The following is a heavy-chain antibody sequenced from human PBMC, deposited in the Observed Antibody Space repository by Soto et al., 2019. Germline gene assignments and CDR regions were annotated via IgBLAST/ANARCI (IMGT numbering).Heavy chain of an antibody. CDR2: ISGSGGST. Sequence: PGGSQRLPCTASGFNFRSYARSWVRQAPGKGLEWVSAISGSGGSTYYADSVKGRLTISRDNSKNTLYLQMNSLRAEDTAVYYCAKGIAAAGIAWFDPWGQGTLVTVSS. J-gene: IGHJ5*02. CDR3: AKGIAAAGIAWFDP. V-gene: IGHV3-23*01. D-gene: IGHD6-13*01. CDR1: GFNFRSYA.